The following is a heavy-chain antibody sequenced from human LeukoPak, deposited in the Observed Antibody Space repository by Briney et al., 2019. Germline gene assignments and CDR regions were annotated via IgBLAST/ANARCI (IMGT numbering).Heavy chain of an antibody. V-gene: IGHV3-21*01. J-gene: IGHJ4*02. CDR2: ISSSSSYI. CDR1: GFTFSSYS. D-gene: IGHD6-13*01. Sequence: PGGSLRLSCAASGFTFSSYSMNWVRQAPGKGLEWVSSISSSSSYIYYADSVKGRFTISRDNAKNSLYLQMNSLRAEDTAVYHCARESSSWRYFDYWGQGTLVTVSS. CDR3: ARESSSWRYFDY.